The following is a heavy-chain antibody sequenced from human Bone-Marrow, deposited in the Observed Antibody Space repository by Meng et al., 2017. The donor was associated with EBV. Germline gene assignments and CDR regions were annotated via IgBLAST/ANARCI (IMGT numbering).Heavy chain of an antibody. CDR2: IYHSGST. V-gene: IGHV4-4*02. D-gene: IGHD5-12*01. CDR1: GVAFSSIYW. CDR3: ARVRVGGYDIDH. J-gene: IGHJ4*02. Sequence: QVLLQESGPGLVMPSGTLSLTCGFSGVAFSSIYWWSWVRQPPGKGLEWIGEIYHSGSTEYNPSLKNRVTISIDKSKNKFSLKLTSVTAADTAVYYCARVRVGGYDIDHWGQGTLVTVSS.